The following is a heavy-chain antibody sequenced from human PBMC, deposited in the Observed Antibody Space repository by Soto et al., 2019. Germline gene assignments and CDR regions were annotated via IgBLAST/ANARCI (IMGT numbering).Heavy chain of an antibody. CDR3: ARSHYYYYAMDV. CDR1: GFTFSSYG. J-gene: IGHJ6*02. Sequence: PGGSLRLSCAASGFTFSSYGMHWVRQAPGKGLEWVAVIWYDGSNKYYADSVKGRFTISRDNSKNTLYLQMNSLRAEDTAVYYCARSHYYYYAMDVWGQGTTVTVSS. V-gene: IGHV3-33*01. CDR2: IWYDGSNK.